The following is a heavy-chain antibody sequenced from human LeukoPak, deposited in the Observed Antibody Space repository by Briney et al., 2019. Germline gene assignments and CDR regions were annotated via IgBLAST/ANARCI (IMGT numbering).Heavy chain of an antibody. J-gene: IGHJ4*02. CDR3: ARVRGSTSSVFDY. V-gene: IGHV4-59*01. CDR2: IYYSGST. Sequence: SETLSLTCTVSGGSISSYYWSWIRQPPGKGLEWIGYIYYSGSTNYNPSLKSRVTISVNTSKNQFSLKLTSVPAADTAVYYCARVRGSTSSVFDYWGQGTLVTVSS. D-gene: IGHD2-2*01. CDR1: GGSISSYY.